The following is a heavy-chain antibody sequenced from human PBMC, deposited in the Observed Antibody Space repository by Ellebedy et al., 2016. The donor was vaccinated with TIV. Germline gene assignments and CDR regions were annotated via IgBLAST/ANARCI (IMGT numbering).Heavy chain of an antibody. CDR3: ARNLVVIGEGDY. D-gene: IGHD3-22*01. CDR2: IIPIFGTA. CDR1: GGTFSSYA. J-gene: IGHJ4*02. Sequence: SVKVSXXASGGTFSSYAISWVRQAPGQGLEWMGGIIPIFGTANYAQKFQGRVTITADESTSTAYMELSSLRSDDTAVYYCARNLVVIGEGDYWGQGTLVTVSS. V-gene: IGHV1-69*13.